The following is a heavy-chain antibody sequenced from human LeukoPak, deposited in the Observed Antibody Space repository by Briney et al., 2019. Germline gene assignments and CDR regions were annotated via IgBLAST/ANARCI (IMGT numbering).Heavy chain of an antibody. J-gene: IGHJ4*02. D-gene: IGHD6-19*01. Sequence: GGSLRLSCAASPGVTFSDYWMNWVRQAPGKGLGWVAIIRQDGREQLYLDSVKGRFTISRDNAKSSVYLQINSLRAEDTAVYYCVGGIGWQPDYWGQGTLVTVSS. CDR1: PGVTFSDYW. CDR3: VGGIGWQPDY. V-gene: IGHV3-7*03. CDR2: IRQDGREQ.